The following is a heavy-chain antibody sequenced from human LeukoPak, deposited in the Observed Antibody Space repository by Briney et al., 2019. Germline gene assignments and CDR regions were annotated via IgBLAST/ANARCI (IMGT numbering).Heavy chain of an antibody. CDR1: GFTFSTNS. Sequence: GGSLRLSCAASGFTFSTNSMHWVRQAPGKGLEWVSSISSTSSYIYYADSVKGRFTISGDNAKNSLHLQMNSLRAEDTALYYCARGTKYSSGWSYYYYYMDVWGKGTTVTVSS. CDR3: ARGTKYSSGWSYYYYYMDV. CDR2: ISSTSSYI. D-gene: IGHD6-19*01. V-gene: IGHV3-21*04. J-gene: IGHJ6*03.